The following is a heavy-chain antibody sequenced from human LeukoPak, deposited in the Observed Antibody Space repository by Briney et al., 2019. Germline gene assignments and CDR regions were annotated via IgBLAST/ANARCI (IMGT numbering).Heavy chain of an antibody. CDR1: GGSISSSSYY. Sequence: SETLSLTCTVSGGSISSSSYYWSWIRQSPGKGLEWIGYIYYSGSTNYNPTLKSRVTISVDTSKNQFSLKLSSVTAADTAVYYCARHLWYSSGAFDIWGQGTMVTVSS. V-gene: IGHV4-61*05. D-gene: IGHD6-19*01. J-gene: IGHJ3*02. CDR2: IYYSGST. CDR3: ARHLWYSSGAFDI.